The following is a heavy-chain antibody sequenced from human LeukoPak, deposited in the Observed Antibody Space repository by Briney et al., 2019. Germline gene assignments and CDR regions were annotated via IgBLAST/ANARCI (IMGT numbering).Heavy chain of an antibody. V-gene: IGHV3-30*02. CDR1: GFTFSYYG. Sequence: PGGSLRLSCVASGFTFSYYGMHWLRQAPGKGLEWVAFIRYDGSNEYYAESVKGRFTISRDNSKNTLYLQMNSLRVEDTAAYYCAKIEGKYQLANIPDSWGQGTLVTVSS. CDR3: AKIEGKYQLANIPDS. D-gene: IGHD2-2*01. CDR2: IRYDGSNE. J-gene: IGHJ4*02.